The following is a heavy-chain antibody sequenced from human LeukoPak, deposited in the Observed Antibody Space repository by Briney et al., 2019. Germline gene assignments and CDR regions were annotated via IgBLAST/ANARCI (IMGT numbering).Heavy chain of an antibody. CDR1: GFTFSSYE. J-gene: IGHJ4*02. V-gene: IGHV3-48*03. CDR3: ARDPVDSYGYGYY. D-gene: IGHD5-18*01. CDR2: ISRSGNTI. Sequence: SLRLSCAGSGFTFSSYEMNWVRQAPGKGLEWVSYISRSGNTIYYADSVKGRFTISRDNAKNSLYLQMNSLRAEDTAVYYCARDPVDSYGYGYYWGQGTLVTVSS.